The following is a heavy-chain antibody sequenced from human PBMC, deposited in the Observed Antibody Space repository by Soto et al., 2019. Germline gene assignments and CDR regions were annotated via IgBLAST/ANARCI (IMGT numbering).Heavy chain of an antibody. CDR1: GFTFSSYA. CDR3: ARDGKGQQGRWELLTSPYY. D-gene: IGHD1-26*01. V-gene: IGHV3-30-3*01. J-gene: IGHJ4*02. CDR2: ISYDGSNK. Sequence: QVQLVESGGGVVQPGRSLRLSCAASGFTFSSYAMHWVRQAPGKGLEWVAVISYDGSNKYYADSVKGRFTISIDNSKNTLCLQMNSLRAEDTAVYYCARDGKGQQGRWELLTSPYYWGQGTLVTVSS.